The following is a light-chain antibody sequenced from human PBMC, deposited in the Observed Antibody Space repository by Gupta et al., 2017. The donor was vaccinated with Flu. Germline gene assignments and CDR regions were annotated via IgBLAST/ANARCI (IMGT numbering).Light chain of an antibody. V-gene: IGKV3-20*01. Sequence: EIVLTQSPCTLSLSTGERATLSCRASQYISSAFLAWYQQKPGQAPRVLIYGASSRATGFPCRFGGDGSGTDFTLTISSLEPEDFAVYYCQHDSSSPITFGQGTQVEIK. CDR3: QHDSSSPIT. CDR1: QYISSAF. J-gene: IGKJ5*01. CDR2: GAS.